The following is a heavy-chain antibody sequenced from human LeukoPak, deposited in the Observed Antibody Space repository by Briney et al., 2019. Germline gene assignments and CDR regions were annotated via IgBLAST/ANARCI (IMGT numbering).Heavy chain of an antibody. V-gene: IGHV3-21*01. CDR2: ISSSSSYI. CDR3: ARDEVYDRYYYYYYMDV. Sequence: GGSLRLSCAASGFTFSSYSMNWVRQAPGKGLEWVSSISSSSSYIYYADSVKGRVTISRDNAKNSLYLQMNSLRAEDTAVYYCARDEVYDRYYYYYYMDVWGKGTTVTVSS. J-gene: IGHJ6*03. CDR1: GFTFSSYS. D-gene: IGHD2/OR15-2a*01.